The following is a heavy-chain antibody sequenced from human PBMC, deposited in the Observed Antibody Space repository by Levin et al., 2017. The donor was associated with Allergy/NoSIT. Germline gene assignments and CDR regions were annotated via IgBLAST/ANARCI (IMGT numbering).Heavy chain of an antibody. CDR3: ARAAVKKWDLPTSLGMDV. J-gene: IGHJ6*02. CDR1: GFIFADSY. Sequence: ASVKVSCKASGFIFADSYIHWVRQTPGQGLEWMGWVYPKSGGTTYAQKFQGWVTMTRDMSITTAYMELNRLSSDDTAIYYCARAAVKKWDLPTSLGMDVWGQGTTVAVSS. V-gene: IGHV1-2*04. D-gene: IGHD1-26*01. CDR2: VYPKSGGT.